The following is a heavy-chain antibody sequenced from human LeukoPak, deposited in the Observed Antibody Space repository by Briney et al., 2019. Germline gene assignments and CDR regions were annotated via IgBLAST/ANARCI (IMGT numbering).Heavy chain of an antibody. CDR1: GGTFSSYA. V-gene: IGHV1-69*04. CDR3: ARAAASMVRGVIKGGGGYYGMDV. Sequence: ASVKVSCKASGGTFSSYAISWVRQAPGQGLEWMGRIIPILGIANYAQKFQGRATITADKSTSTAYMELSSLRSEDTAVYYCARAAASMVRGVIKGGGGYYGMDVWGQGTTVTVSS. J-gene: IGHJ6*02. CDR2: IIPILGIA. D-gene: IGHD3-10*01.